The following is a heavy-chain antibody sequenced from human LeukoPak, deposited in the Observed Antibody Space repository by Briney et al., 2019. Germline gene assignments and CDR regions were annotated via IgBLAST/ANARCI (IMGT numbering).Heavy chain of an antibody. D-gene: IGHD6-13*01. J-gene: IGHJ3*02. CDR2: ISGSGGST. CDR1: RFTSSNYA. V-gene: IGHV3-23*01. CDR3: VKDTLPKSYSSSWYYAFDI. Sequence: RGCLRLSCAASRFTSSNYAMSSARQAPGKGLEWGSAISGSGGSTYYGDSVKRRFYISRDNSKITLYFQMSSLRTEDMAVYYWVKDTLPKSYSSSWYYAFDIWGQGTMVTVSS.